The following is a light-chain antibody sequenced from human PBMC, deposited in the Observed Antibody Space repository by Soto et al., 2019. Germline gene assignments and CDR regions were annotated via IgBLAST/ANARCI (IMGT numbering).Light chain of an antibody. CDR2: GAS. CDR1: QSVSSGY. CDR3: QKYGNSPP. J-gene: IGKJ1*01. V-gene: IGKV3-20*01. Sequence: IVLTQSPGTLSLSPGDGATLSCRASQSVSSGYLAWYQQTPGQAPRLLIYGASRRATGIPDRFSGSGSGTDVTLSISRREHEDFAEYWWQKYGNSPPVGQGTKLQIK.